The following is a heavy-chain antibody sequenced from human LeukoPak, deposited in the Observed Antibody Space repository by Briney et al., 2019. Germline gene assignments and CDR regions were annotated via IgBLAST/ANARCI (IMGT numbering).Heavy chain of an antibody. CDR1: GYTFTSYG. CDR3: AREGGNWYYDFWCGDY. V-gene: IGHV1-18*01. CDR2: ISAYNGNT. J-gene: IGHJ4*02. Sequence: ASVKVSCKASGYTFTSYGISWVRQAPGQGLEWMGWISAYNGNTNYAQKLQGRVTMPTDTSTSTAYMELRSLRSDDTAVYYCAREGGNWYYDFWCGDYWGQGTLVTVSS. D-gene: IGHD3-3*01.